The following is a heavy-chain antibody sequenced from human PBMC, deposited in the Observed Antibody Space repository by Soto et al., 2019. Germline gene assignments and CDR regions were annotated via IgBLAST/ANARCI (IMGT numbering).Heavy chain of an antibody. CDR3: TRDDANYNILTGLGGYFDD. CDR1: GNTMISFY. Sequence: PSETLSLTCSVSGNTMISFYWNWFRQSAGKGLEWIGRVYSDGSTNFHPSLQSRLQMSLDTSKQQFSLSLSSVTAADTAVYYCTRDDANYNILTGLGGYFDDWRQGTLVTSPQ. D-gene: IGHD3-9*01. V-gene: IGHV4-4*07. CDR2: VYSDGST. J-gene: IGHJ4*02.